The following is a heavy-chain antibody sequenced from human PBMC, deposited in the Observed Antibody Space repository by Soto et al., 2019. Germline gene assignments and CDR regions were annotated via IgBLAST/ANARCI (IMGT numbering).Heavy chain of an antibody. CDR1: VFTFTSHA. V-gene: IGHV3-23*01. J-gene: IGHJ4*02. CDR3: AKGARYGAKADY. D-gene: IGHD4-17*01. Sequence: GWSLRLCCASSVFTFTSHAMSWVRQAPGKGLEWVSAISGSGGSTYYADSVKGRFTISRDNSKNTLYLQMNSLRAEDTAVYYCAKGARYGAKADYWGQGTLVTVSS. CDR2: ISGSGGST.